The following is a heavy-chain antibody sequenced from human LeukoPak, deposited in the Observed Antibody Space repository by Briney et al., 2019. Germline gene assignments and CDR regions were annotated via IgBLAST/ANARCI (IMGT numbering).Heavy chain of an antibody. CDR3: ARGCSSTSCHGFDY. V-gene: IGHV3-53*01. D-gene: IGHD2-2*01. CDR1: GFTVISKY. CDR2: IYSGGST. J-gene: IGHJ4*02. Sequence: GGSLRLSCAASGFTVISKYMSWVRQAPGKGLEWVSVIYSGGSTYYADSVKGRFTISRDNSKNTLYLQMNSLRAEDTAVYYCARGCSSTSCHGFDYWGQGTLVTVSS.